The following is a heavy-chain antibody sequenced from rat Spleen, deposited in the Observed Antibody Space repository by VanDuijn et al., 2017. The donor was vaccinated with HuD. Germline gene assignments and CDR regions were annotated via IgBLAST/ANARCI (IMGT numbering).Heavy chain of an antibody. V-gene: IGHV5-17*01. D-gene: IGHD2-1*01. J-gene: IGHJ3*01. CDR2: IINDGSRT. Sequence: EVQLVESGGGLVQPGRSLKLSCAASGFTFSDYAMAWVRQAPKKGLERVATIINDGSRTYYRDSVKGRFTISTDNAKSTLYLQMDSLKSEETATYYCARHGRDDAYGGWFAYWGQGTLVTVSS. CDR3: ARHGRDDAYGGWFAY. CDR1: GFTFSDYA.